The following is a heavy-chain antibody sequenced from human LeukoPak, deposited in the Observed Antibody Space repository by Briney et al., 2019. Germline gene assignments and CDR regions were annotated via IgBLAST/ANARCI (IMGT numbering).Heavy chain of an antibody. Sequence: GGSLRLSCAASGFTFSSYSMNWVRQAPGKGLEWVSYISSSSSTIYYADSVKGRFTISRDNAKNSLYLQMNSLRAEDTAVYYRARDNIVATTRNDYWGQGTLVTVSS. J-gene: IGHJ4*02. CDR1: GFTFSSYS. CDR3: ARDNIVATTRNDY. CDR2: ISSSSSTI. V-gene: IGHV3-48*01. D-gene: IGHD5-12*01.